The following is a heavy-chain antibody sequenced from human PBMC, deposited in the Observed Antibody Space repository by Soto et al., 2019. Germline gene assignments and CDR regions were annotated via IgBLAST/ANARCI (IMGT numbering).Heavy chain of an antibody. CDR3: VRAIRDGYNSPNKYGMDV. V-gene: IGHV1-46*01. CDR2: INPSGGST. D-gene: IGHD5-12*01. CDR1: GYTFTSYY. Sequence: ASVKVSCKASGYTFTSYYMHWVRQAPGQGLEWMGIINPSGGSTSYAQKFQGRVTMTRDTSTSTVYMELSSLRSEDTAVYYCVRAIRDGYNSPNKYGMDVWGQGTTVTVSS. J-gene: IGHJ6*02.